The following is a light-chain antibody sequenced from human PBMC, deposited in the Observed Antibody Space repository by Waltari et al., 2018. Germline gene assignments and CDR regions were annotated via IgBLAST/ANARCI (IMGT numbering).Light chain of an antibody. CDR3: SSYTSSSTRV. J-gene: IGLJ3*02. CDR2: DVS. CDR1: SSDGGGSNY. Sequence: QSALTQPASVSGSPGQSITISCTGTSSDGGGSNYVPWYQQHPGKVPKLMIYDVSNRPSGVSNRFSGSKSGNTASLTISGLQAEDEADYYCSSYTSSSTRVFGGGTKLTVL. V-gene: IGLV2-14*03.